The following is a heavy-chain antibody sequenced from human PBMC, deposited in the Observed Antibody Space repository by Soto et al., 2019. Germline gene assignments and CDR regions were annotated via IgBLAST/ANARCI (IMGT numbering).Heavy chain of an antibody. D-gene: IGHD1-26*01. CDR2: INPYNGNT. J-gene: IGHJ4*02. CDR1: GYTFTSYG. CDR3: ARDGAVGLFDY. V-gene: IGHV1-18*01. Sequence: QVQLVQSGAEVKKPGASVKVSCKASGYTFTSYGISWVRQAPGQGLEWMGWINPYNGNTKYAQKLQGRVTMTTDTPRRAADMEVRRLRSDDTAVYYCARDGAVGLFDYWGQGALLTVSP.